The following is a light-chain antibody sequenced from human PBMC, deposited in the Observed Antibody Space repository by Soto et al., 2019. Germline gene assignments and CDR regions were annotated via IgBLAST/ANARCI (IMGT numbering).Light chain of an antibody. J-gene: IGKJ1*01. Sequence: EIVLTQSPGTLSLSPGERATLPCRASQSVSSSYLAWYQQMPGQAPRLLIYDASTRATGIPARFSGSGSGTDFTLTISSLEPEDFAVYYCQQRSNWPSWTFGQGTKVDIK. V-gene: IGKV3D-20*02. CDR3: QQRSNWPSWT. CDR1: QSVSSSY. CDR2: DAS.